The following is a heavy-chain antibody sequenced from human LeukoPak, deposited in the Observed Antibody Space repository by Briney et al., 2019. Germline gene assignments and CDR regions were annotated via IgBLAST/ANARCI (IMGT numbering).Heavy chain of an antibody. D-gene: IGHD5-12*01. CDR1: GGSISGYF. Sequence: SETLSLTCTVSGGSISGYFWTWIRQPAGKGLEWIGRIYSSGSKNYNPSLKSRVTMSLDTSKNHFSLNLTSVTAADTAVYYCAREPTSGREPTSGRPLDYWGQGTLVTVSS. CDR3: AREPTSGREPTSGRPLDY. J-gene: IGHJ4*02. CDR2: IYSSGSK. V-gene: IGHV4-4*07.